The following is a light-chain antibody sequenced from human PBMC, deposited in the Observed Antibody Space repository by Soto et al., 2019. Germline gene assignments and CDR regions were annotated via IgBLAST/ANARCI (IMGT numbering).Light chain of an antibody. CDR2: GAS. J-gene: IGKJ2*01. Sequence: EIVMTQSPATLSLSPGERATLSCRASQSVRGDLAWYQQKPGQAPRLLIYGASTRATGVPARFSGSGSGTEFTVTISILQSEYFAVYYCQQYNNWPPMYAFGQGTKLEIK. CDR1: QSVRGD. CDR3: QQYNNWPPMYA. V-gene: IGKV3-15*01.